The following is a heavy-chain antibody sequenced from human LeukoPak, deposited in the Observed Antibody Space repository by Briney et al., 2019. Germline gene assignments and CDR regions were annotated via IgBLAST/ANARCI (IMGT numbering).Heavy chain of an antibody. D-gene: IGHD3-16*01. CDR1: GGSISSYY. CDR3: ASDPGYGDGGLGFDY. V-gene: IGHV4-59*01. CDR2: IYYSGST. Sequence: SETLSLTCTVSGGSISSYYWSWIRQPPGQGLEWIGYIYYSGSTNYNPSLKSRVTISVDTSKYQFSLKLSSVTAADTAVYYCASDPGYGDGGLGFDYWGQGTLVTVSS. J-gene: IGHJ4*02.